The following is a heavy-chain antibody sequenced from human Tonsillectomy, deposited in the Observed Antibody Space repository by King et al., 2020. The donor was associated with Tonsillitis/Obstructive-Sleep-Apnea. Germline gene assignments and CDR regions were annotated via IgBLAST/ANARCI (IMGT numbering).Heavy chain of an antibody. CDR3: ATKEAVAGSYSYAMDV. J-gene: IGHJ6*02. Sequence: VQLVQSGAEVKKPGASVKVYCKVSGYTLTELSMHWVRQAPGKGLEWMGGFDPGDGETIYAQKFQGRVTMTEDTSMDTAYMELSSLRSEDTAVYYCATKEAVAGSYSYAMDVWGQGTTVTVSS. CDR2: FDPGDGET. CDR1: GYTLTELS. D-gene: IGHD6-19*01. V-gene: IGHV1-24*01.